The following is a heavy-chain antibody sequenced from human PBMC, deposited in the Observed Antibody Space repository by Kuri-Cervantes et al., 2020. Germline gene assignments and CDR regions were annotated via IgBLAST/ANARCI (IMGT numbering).Heavy chain of an antibody. CDR3: ARDLLQYSGAGY. CDR2: IYHSGST. D-gene: IGHD4-11*01. CDR1: GGSISSSNW. Sequence: GSLRLSCAVSGGSISSSNWWSWVRQPPGKGLEWIGEIYHSGSTYYNPSLKSRVTISVDTSKNQFSLKLSSVTAADTAVYYCARDLLQYSGAGYWGQGTLVTVSS. V-gene: IGHV4-4*02. J-gene: IGHJ4*02.